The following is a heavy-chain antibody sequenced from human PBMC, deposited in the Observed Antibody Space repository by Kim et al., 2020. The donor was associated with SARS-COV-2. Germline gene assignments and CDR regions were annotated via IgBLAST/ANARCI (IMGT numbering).Heavy chain of an antibody. CDR1: GYTFTSYA. J-gene: IGHJ6*02. V-gene: IGHV1-3*01. D-gene: IGHD3-22*01. Sequence: ASVNVSCKASGYTFTSYAMHWVRQAPGQRLEWMGWINAGNGNTKYSQKFQGRVTITRDTSASTAYMELSSLRSEDTDVYYCASGGYYYDSSGYYRPYYYYYGMDVWGQGTTVTVSS. CDR3: ASGGYYYDSSGYYRPYYYYYGMDV. CDR2: INAGNGNT.